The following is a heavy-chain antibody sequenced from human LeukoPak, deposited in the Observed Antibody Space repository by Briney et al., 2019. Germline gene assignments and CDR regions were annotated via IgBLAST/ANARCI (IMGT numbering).Heavy chain of an antibody. CDR2: VYHSGGT. Sequence: PSETLSLTCSVSGYSINSGFYWGWIRQPPGKGLEWIGNVYHSGGTYYSPSLKNRITISLDTSKNHFSLKLTSVTAADPDINYCSGGGNYDRATSGQGTLVTASS. J-gene: IGHJ5*01. V-gene: IGHV4-38-2*02. CDR3: SGGGNYDRAT. D-gene: IGHD1-26*01. CDR1: GYSINSGFY.